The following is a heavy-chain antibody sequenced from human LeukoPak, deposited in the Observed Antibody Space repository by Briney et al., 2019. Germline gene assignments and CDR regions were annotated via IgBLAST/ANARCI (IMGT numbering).Heavy chain of an antibody. J-gene: IGHJ6*02. Sequence: PGGSLRLSCAASGFTFSSYGMHWVRQAPGKGLEWVAVIWYDGSNKYYADSVKGRFTISRDNSKNTLYLQMNSLRAEDTAVYYCARFTLITMVRDYYGMDVWGQGTTVTVSS. CDR1: GFTFSSYG. D-gene: IGHD3-10*01. V-gene: IGHV3-33*01. CDR2: IWYDGSNK. CDR3: ARFTLITMVRDYYGMDV.